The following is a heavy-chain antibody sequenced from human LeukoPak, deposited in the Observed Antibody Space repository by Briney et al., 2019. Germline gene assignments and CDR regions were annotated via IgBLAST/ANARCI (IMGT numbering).Heavy chain of an antibody. Sequence: GGSLRLSCAASGFTFSSYWMHWVRQAPWKELVWVSRINSDGSSTQYADPVKGRFTISRDNAKNTLCLQMNSLRVEDTAVYYCASSRSYNWFDPWGQGTLVTVSS. J-gene: IGHJ5*02. V-gene: IGHV3-74*03. CDR2: INSDGSST. CDR3: ASSRSYNWFDP. CDR1: GFTFSSYW.